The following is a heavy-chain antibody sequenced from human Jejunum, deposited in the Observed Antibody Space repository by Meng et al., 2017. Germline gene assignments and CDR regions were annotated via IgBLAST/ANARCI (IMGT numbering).Heavy chain of an antibody. D-gene: IGHD2-8*01. CDR1: GDSISSSYW. V-gene: IGHV4-4*02. Sequence: QVPLQESGPGLVKPSQTLSLTCAVSGDSISSSYWWSWVRQSPGKGLEWIGEIYHSGTTNYNPSLKSRVTLSVDKSKNQFSLNLSSVTAADTAVYFCARDFEALNGVWGQGTLVTVSS. J-gene: IGHJ1*01. CDR3: ARDFEALNGV. CDR2: IYHSGTT.